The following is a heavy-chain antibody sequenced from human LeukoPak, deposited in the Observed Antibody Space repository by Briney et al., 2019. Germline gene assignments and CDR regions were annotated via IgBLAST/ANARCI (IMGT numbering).Heavy chain of an antibody. D-gene: IGHD1-1*01. V-gene: IGHV3-7*01. J-gene: IGHJ6*02. CDR3: ARETGTIYYYYGMDV. CDR2: IKQDGTEK. CDR1: GFTFGNYY. Sequence: GESLRLSCVASGFTFGNYYMSWVRQAPGKGLEWVANIKQDGTEKYYADSVKGRFTISRDNAKNSLYLQMNSLRAEDTAVYYCARETGTIYYYYGMDVWGQGTTVTVSS.